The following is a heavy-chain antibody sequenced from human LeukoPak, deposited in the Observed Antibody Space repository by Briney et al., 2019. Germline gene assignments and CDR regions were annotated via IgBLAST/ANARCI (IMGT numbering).Heavy chain of an antibody. D-gene: IGHD6-19*01. Sequence: ASVKVSCKASGYTFTGYYMHWVRQAPGQGLEWMGRINPNSGGTNYAQKFQGRVTMTRDTSISTAYMELSRLRSDDTAVYYCARVFSKGIPVAGTQRGLGYWGQGTLVTVSS. V-gene: IGHV1-2*06. J-gene: IGHJ4*02. CDR2: INPNSGGT. CDR1: GYTFTGYY. CDR3: ARVFSKGIPVAGTQRGLGY.